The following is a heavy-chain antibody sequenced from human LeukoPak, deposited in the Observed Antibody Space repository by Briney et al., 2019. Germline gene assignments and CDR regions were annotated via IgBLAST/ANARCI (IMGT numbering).Heavy chain of an antibody. CDR1: GGSFSGYY. Sequence: PSETLSLTCAVYGGSFSGYYWSWIRQPPGKGLEWIGEINHSGSTNYNPSLKSRVTISVDTSKNQFSLKLSSVTAADTAVYYCARGGAILWFVRFVPHYMDVWGKGTTVTVSS. J-gene: IGHJ6*03. D-gene: IGHD3-10*01. CDR3: ARGGAILWFVRFVPHYMDV. CDR2: INHSGST. V-gene: IGHV4-34*01.